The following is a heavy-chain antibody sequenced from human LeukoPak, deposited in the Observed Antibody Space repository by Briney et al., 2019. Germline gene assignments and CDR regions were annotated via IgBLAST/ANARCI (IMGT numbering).Heavy chain of an antibody. CDR1: GFTFSSYW. D-gene: IGHD3-10*01. CDR3: ARDSFLDLWFGELLQGSFDY. J-gene: IGHJ4*02. CDR2: INSDGSST. V-gene: IGHV3-74*01. Sequence: GGSLRLSCAASGFTFSSYWMHWVRQAPGKGLVWVSRINSDGSSTSYADSVKGRFTISRDNAKNTLYLQMNSLRAEDTAVYYCARDSFLDLWFGELLQGSFDYWGQGTLVTVSS.